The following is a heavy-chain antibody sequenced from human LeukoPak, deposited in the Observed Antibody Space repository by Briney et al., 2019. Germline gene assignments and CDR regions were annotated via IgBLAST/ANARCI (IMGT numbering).Heavy chain of an antibody. CDR1: GGSISSYY. CDR2: IYYSGST. D-gene: IGHD1-1*01. CDR3: SRNPQLGAVVDY. Sequence: PSETLSLTCTVSGGSISSYYWSWIRQPPGKGLEWIGYIYYSGSTTYNPSLKSRVTISVDTSKNQFSLKLSSVTAADTAVYYCSRNPQLGAVVDYWGQGTLVTVSS. J-gene: IGHJ4*02. V-gene: IGHV4-59*08.